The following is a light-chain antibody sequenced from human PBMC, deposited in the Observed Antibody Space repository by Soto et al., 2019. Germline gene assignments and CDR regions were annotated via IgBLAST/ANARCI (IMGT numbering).Light chain of an antibody. CDR2: GAS. Sequence: EIVMMQSPATLSVSPGERATLSCRASQSVSSNLAWYQQKPGQAPRLLIYGASTRVTGIPARFSGSGSGTEFTLTISSLQSEDFAVYSCQQYNNWPRTFGQGTKVEIK. J-gene: IGKJ1*01. CDR1: QSVSSN. V-gene: IGKV3-15*01. CDR3: QQYNNWPRT.